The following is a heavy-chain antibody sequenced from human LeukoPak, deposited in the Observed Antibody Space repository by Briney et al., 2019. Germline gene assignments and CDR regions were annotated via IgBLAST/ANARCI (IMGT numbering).Heavy chain of an antibody. J-gene: IGHJ4*02. CDR3: ARDMTKLGYFDY. V-gene: IGHV3-66*02. CDR2: IYSGGST. D-gene: IGHD7-27*01. Sequence: GGSLRLSCAASGFTVSSNYMSWVRQAPGKGLEWVSVIYSGGSTYYAVSVEGRFTISRDNSKNTLYLQMNSLRAEDTAVYYCARDMTKLGYFDYWGQGTLVTVSS. CDR1: GFTVSSNY.